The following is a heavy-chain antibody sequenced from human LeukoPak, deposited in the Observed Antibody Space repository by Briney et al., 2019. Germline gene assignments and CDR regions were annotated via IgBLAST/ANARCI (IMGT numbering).Heavy chain of an antibody. V-gene: IGHV4-59*01. J-gene: IGHJ6*02. Sequence: SETLSLTCTVSGGSISSYYWSWIRQPPGKGLEWIGYIYYSGSTNYNPPLKSRVTISVDTSKNQFSLKLSSVTAADTAVYYCARGDVVTQYYYYGMDVWGQGTTVTVSS. CDR1: GGSISSYY. CDR3: ARGDVVTQYYYYGMDV. D-gene: IGHD3-22*01. CDR2: IYYSGST.